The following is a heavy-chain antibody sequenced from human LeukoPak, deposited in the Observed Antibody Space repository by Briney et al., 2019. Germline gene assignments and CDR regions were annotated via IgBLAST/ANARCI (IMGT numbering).Heavy chain of an antibody. CDR3: ARGHYYYDSSGYYDPTDAFDI. D-gene: IGHD3-22*01. CDR1: GGTFSSYA. J-gene: IGHJ3*02. V-gene: IGHV1-69*05. CDR2: IIPIFGTA. Sequence: SVKVSCKASGGTFSSYAISWVRQAPGQGREWMGRIIPIFGTANYAQKFQGRVTITTDESTSTAYMELSSLRSEDTAVYYCARGHYYYDSSGYYDPTDAFDIWGQGTMVTVSS.